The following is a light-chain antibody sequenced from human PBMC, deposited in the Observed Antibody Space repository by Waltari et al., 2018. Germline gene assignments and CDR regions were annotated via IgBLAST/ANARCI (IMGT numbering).Light chain of an antibody. J-gene: IGKJ1*01. Sequence: DIQVTQSPSSLSASVGDRVTITCRTSQNINIYLNWYQQKVGKAPKLLIYAASNLQSGIPSKFSGTGSGTDFTLTISSLQPEDVATYYCQESYSNPWTFGQGTKVEIK. V-gene: IGKV1-39*01. CDR2: AAS. CDR3: QESYSNPWT. CDR1: QNINIY.